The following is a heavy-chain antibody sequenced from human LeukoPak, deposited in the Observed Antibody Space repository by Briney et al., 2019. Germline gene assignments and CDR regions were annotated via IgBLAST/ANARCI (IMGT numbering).Heavy chain of an antibody. CDR3: ASGPTYYYGSGSYRDY. D-gene: IGHD3-10*01. Sequence: GGSLRFSCAASGFTFSSYAMHWVRQAPGKGLEWVAVISYDGSNKYYADSVKGRFTISRDNSKNTLYLQMNSLRAEDTAVYYCASGPTYYYGSGSYRDYWGQGTLVTVSS. J-gene: IGHJ4*02. CDR1: GFTFSSYA. CDR2: ISYDGSNK. V-gene: IGHV3-30-3*01.